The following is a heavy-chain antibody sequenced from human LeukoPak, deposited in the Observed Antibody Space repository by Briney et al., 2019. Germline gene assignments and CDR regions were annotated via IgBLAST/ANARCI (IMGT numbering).Heavy chain of an antibody. CDR1: GYTFTGYY. D-gene: IGHD3-22*01. CDR3: ARERVLSTSYYDTSVSLYFDY. V-gene: IGHV1-46*01. CDR2: INPSGGSI. Sequence: ASVKVSCKASGYTFTGYYMLWVRQAPGQGLEWMGIINPSGGSIRYAQKFQGRVTMTRDTSTSTVYMELSSLRSEDTAVYYCARERVLSTSYYDTSVSLYFDYWGQGTLVTVSS. J-gene: IGHJ4*02.